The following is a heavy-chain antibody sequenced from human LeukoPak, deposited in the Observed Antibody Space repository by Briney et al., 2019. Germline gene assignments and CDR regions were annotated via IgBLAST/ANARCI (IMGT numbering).Heavy chain of an antibody. CDR3: ARGGRRGGMIDY. V-gene: IGHV3-23*01. J-gene: IGHJ4*02. D-gene: IGHD3-16*01. CDR2: ISGSGGST. Sequence: GGSLRLSCAASGFTFSSYAMSWVRQAPGKGLEWVSAISGSGGSTYYADSVKGRFTISRDNAKNSLYLQMNSLRAEDTAVYYCARGGRRGGMIDYWGQGTLVTVSS. CDR1: GFTFSSYA.